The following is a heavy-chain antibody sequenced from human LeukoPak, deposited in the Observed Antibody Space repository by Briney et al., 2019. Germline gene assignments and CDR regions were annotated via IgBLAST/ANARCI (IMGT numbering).Heavy chain of an antibody. Sequence: GGSLRLSCAASGFTFSTCAMTWVRQAPGKGLEWVSGISASGGRTYYADSVRGRFTISRDNSKNTLYLQMNSLRAEDTAVYYCAKSVKSGYTSGDFHYWGQGTLVTVSS. CDR2: ISASGGRT. CDR1: GFTFSTCA. V-gene: IGHV3-23*01. CDR3: AKSVKSGYTSGDFHY. J-gene: IGHJ4*02. D-gene: IGHD6-19*01.